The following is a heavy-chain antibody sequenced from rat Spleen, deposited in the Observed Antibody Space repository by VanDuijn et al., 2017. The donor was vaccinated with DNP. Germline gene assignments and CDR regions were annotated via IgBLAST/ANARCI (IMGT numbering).Heavy chain of an antibody. Sequence: EVQLVESGGGLVQPGRSLKLSCAASGFTFSNCNMAWVRQAPKKGLEWVATISYDGSSTYYRDSVKGRFTISRDDAKSTLYLQMDSLRSEDTATYYCARHDYTYSPPRCFDIWGPGTMVTVSS. CDR1: GFTFSNCN. D-gene: IGHD2-1*01. CDR2: ISYDGSST. V-gene: IGHV5-7*01. J-gene: IGHJ1*01. CDR3: ARHDYTYSPPRCFDI.